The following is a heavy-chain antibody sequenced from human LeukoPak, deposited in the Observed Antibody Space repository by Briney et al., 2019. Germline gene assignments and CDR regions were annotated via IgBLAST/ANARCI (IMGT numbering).Heavy chain of an antibody. CDR2: INHSGST. CDR1: GGSFSGYY. Sequence: SETLSLTCAVYGGSFSGYYWSWNRQPPGKGLEWIGEINHSGSTNYNPSLKSRVTISVDTSKNQFSLKLSSVTAADTAVYYCARRGSGYDIDYWGQGTLVTVSS. V-gene: IGHV4-34*01. CDR3: ARRGSGYDIDY. J-gene: IGHJ4*02. D-gene: IGHD5-12*01.